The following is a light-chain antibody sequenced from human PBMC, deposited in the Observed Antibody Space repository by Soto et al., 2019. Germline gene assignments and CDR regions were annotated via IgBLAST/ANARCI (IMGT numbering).Light chain of an antibody. J-gene: IGKJ1*01. Sequence: DIVMTQSPDSLAVSLGERATINCRSSQAVLSTANNNNYLAWFQHKPGQPPKLLIYWSSTRESGVPDRFSGSGSGTDFTLTISSLQAEDVAVYSCQQYFTTPWTFGQGTKVEIK. CDR2: WSS. CDR3: QQYFTTPWT. CDR1: QAVLSTANNNNY. V-gene: IGKV4-1*01.